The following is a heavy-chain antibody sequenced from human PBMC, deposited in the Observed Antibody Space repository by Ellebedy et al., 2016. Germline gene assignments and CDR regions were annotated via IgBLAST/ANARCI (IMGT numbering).Heavy chain of an antibody. CDR1: GDSITSTSYY. J-gene: IGHJ6*02. CDR2: IYSSGRT. V-gene: IGHV4-39*07. D-gene: IGHD3-10*01. Sequence: SETLSLTXTVSGDSITSTSYYWGWIRQPPGERLEWIGTIYSSGRTYYNPSLNSRVTISLDTSKNQFSLELSSVTAADTAVYYCARGWRGVREGSIYYYYGIDLWGQGTTVTVSS. CDR3: ARGWRGVREGSIYYYYGIDL.